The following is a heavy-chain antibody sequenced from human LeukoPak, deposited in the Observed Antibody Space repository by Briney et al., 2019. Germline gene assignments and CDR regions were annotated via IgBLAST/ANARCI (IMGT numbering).Heavy chain of an antibody. D-gene: IGHD1-26*01. CDR3: AKESRWESYFDY. CDR2: ISGSGGNT. V-gene: IGHV3-23*01. Sequence: GGSLRLSCAASGFTFSTYALSWVRQAPGKGLEWVSAISGSGGNTYYADSVKGRFTISRDNSKNTLYLQMNSLRAEDTAVYYCAKESRWESYFDYWGQGTLVTVSS. CDR1: GFTFSTYA. J-gene: IGHJ4*02.